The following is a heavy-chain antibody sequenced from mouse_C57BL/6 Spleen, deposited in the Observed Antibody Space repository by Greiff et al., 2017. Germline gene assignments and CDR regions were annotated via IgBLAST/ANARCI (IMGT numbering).Heavy chain of an antibody. CDR3: AREIYYYGSSYSFDY. J-gene: IGHJ2*01. Sequence: QVQLQQPGAELVRPGSSVKLSCKASGYTFTSYWMHWVKQRPIQGLEWIGNIDPSDSETHYNQKFKDKATLTVDKSSSTAYMQLRSLTSEDSAVYYCAREIYYYGSSYSFDYWGQGTTLTVSS. D-gene: IGHD1-1*01. CDR2: IDPSDSET. CDR1: GYTFTSYW. V-gene: IGHV1-52*01.